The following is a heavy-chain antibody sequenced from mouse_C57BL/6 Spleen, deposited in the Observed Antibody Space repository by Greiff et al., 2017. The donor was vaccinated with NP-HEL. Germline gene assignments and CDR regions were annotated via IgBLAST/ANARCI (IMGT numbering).Heavy chain of an antibody. CDR2: IDPSDSET. V-gene: IGHV1-52*01. J-gene: IGHJ4*01. CDR3: ARRGDYDSGDAMDY. CDR1: GYTFTSYW. Sequence: VQLQESGAELVRPGSSVKLSCKASGYTFTSYWMHWVKQRPIQGLEWIGNIDPSDSETHYNQKFKDKATLTVDKSSSTAYMQISSLTSEDSAVYYCARRGDYDSGDAMDYWGQGTSVTVSS. D-gene: IGHD2-4*01.